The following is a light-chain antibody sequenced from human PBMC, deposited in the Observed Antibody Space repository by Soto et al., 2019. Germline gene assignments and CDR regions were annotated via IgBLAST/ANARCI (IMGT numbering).Light chain of an antibody. J-gene: IGLJ1*01. CDR2: GNS. CDR1: SSNIGAGYD. Sequence: QSVLTQPPSVSRAPGQRVTISCTGSSSNIGAGYDVHWYQQLPGTAPKLLIYGNSNRPSGVPDRFSGSKSGTSASLAITGLQAEDEADYYCQSYDSSLTIYVFGTGTQLTVL. V-gene: IGLV1-40*01. CDR3: QSYDSSLTIYV.